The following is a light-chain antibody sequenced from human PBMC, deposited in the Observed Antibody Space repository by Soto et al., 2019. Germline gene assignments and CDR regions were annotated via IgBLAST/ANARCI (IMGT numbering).Light chain of an antibody. Sequence: DIQMTPSPPSLSASVGDRVTITSRASQSISSYLNWYQQKPGKAHKLLIYAAYSLQSGVQSRFSGSGSGTDFTLTISSLQPEDFATYYCQQSYSTPRTFGQGTKVDIK. J-gene: IGKJ1*01. CDR3: QQSYSTPRT. V-gene: IGKV1-39*01. CDR1: QSISSY. CDR2: AAY.